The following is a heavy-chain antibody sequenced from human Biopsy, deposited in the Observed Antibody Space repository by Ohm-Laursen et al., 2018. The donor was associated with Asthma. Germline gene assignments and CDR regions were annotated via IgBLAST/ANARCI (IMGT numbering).Heavy chain of an antibody. J-gene: IGHJ6*02. CDR3: ARDYYDFWNRSVYTYFGMDV. CDR1: GYSISNGGYY. D-gene: IGHD3-3*01. Sequence: SQTLSLTWGVSGYSISNGGYYWTWVRQRPGKGLEWIGNIYHRGNTKYNPSLKSRLSFSVETSKNQFSLKLSSVTAADTAIYFCARDYYDFWNRSVYTYFGMDVWGRGTTVVVSS. CDR2: IYHRGNT. V-gene: IGHV4-31*11.